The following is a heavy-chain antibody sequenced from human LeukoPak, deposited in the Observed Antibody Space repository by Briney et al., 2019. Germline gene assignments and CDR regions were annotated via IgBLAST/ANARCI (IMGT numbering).Heavy chain of an antibody. V-gene: IGHV3-30*04. CDR3: ARDKSGSSLPEYYFDY. CDR2: ISYDGSNK. Sequence: GGSLRLSCAASGFTFSSYAMHWVRQAPGKGLEWVAVISYDGSNKYYADSVKGRFTISRDNSKNTLYLQMNSLRAEDTAVYYCARDKSGSSLPEYYFDYWGQGTLVTVSS. CDR1: GFTFSSYA. D-gene: IGHD1-26*01. J-gene: IGHJ4*02.